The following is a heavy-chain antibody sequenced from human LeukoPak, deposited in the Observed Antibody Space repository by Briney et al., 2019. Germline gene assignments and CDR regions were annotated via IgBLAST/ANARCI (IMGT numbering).Heavy chain of an antibody. D-gene: IGHD5-12*01. J-gene: IGHJ4*02. CDR2: ISSSSSYI. V-gene: IGHV3-21*01. CDR1: GFTFSSYS. Sequence: PGGSLRLSCAASGFTFSSYSMNWVRQAPGKGLEWVSSISSSSSYIYYADSVKGRFTISRDNAKNSLYLQMNSLRAEDTAVYYCARDGYSGYAQIRYYFDYWGQGTLVTASS. CDR3: ARDGYSGYAQIRYYFDY.